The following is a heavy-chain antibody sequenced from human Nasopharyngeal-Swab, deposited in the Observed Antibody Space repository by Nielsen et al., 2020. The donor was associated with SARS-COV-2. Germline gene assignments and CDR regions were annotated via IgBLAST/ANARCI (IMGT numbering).Heavy chain of an antibody. D-gene: IGHD3-22*01. CDR3: AKEGHRSGHDSSGYLFLGYFDY. V-gene: IGHV3-9*03. CDR1: GFTFDDYA. J-gene: IGHJ4*02. CDR2: ISWNSGSI. Sequence: GGSLRLSCAASGFTFDDYAMHWVRQAPGKGLEWVSGISWNSGSIGYADSVKGRFTISRDNAKNSLYLQMNSLRAEDMALYYCAKEGHRSGHDSSGYLFLGYFDYWGQGTLVTVSS.